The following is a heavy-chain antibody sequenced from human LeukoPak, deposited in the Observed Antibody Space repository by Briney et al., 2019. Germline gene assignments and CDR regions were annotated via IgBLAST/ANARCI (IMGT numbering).Heavy chain of an antibody. V-gene: IGHV1-69-2*01. D-gene: IGHD3-3*01. CDR1: GYTFTDYY. Sequence: ASVEVSCKVSGYTFTDYYMRWVQQAPGKGLEWMGLVDPEDGETIYAEKFQGRVTITADTSTDTAYMELSSLRSEDTAVYYCATDYAFGLRFLEWPYYMDVWGKGTTVTVSS. CDR2: VDPEDGET. J-gene: IGHJ6*03. CDR3: ATDYAFGLRFLEWPYYMDV.